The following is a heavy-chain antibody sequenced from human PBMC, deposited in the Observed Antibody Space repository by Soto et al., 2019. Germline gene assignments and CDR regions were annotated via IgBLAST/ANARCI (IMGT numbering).Heavy chain of an antibody. CDR3: ARTVSTRNYFDY. Sequence: GGSLRLSCADSGFTFSSYAMSWVRQAPGKGLEWVSAISGSGGSTYYADSVKGRFTISRDNSKNTLYLQMDSLRAEDTAVYYCARTVSTRNYFDYWGQGTLVTVSS. V-gene: IGHV3-23*01. CDR2: ISGSGGST. CDR1: GFTFSSYA. J-gene: IGHJ4*02.